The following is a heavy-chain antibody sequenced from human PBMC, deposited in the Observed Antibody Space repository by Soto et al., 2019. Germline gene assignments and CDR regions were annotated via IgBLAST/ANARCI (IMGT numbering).Heavy chain of an antibody. CDR1: GGTFSNYA. V-gene: IGHV1-69*12. J-gene: IGHJ1*01. Sequence: QVQLVQYGAEVKKPGSSVKVSCKASGGTFSNYALSWVRQAPGQGLAWMGDIIPIFGTTNNAQKFQGRVTSTADEATSTADMELSSLRSEATAFYYFASRGERDYYDTSGYAWGQGTLVTVSS. CDR2: IIPIFGTT. CDR3: ASRGERDYYDTSGYA. D-gene: IGHD3-22*01.